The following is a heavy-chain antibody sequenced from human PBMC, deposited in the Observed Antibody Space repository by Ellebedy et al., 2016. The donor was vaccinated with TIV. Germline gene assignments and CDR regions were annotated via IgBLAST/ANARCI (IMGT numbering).Heavy chain of an antibody. V-gene: IGHV5-51*01. J-gene: IGHJ5*02. Sequence: GESLKISCKGSGYSFTSYWISWVRQMPGKGLEWMGIIYPGDSDTRYSPSFQGQVTISADKSISTAYLQWSSLKASDTAMYYCARLGDDSSGYCWFDPWGQGTLVTVSS. CDR3: ARLGDDSSGYCWFDP. D-gene: IGHD3-22*01. CDR2: IYPGDSDT. CDR1: GYSFTSYW.